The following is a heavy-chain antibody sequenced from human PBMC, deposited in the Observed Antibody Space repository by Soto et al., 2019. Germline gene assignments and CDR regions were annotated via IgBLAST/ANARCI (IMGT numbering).Heavy chain of an antibody. CDR2: IYYSGST. J-gene: IGHJ6*03. V-gene: IGHV4-59*08. CDR3: ARQLGLAYYYYMDV. Sequence: SETLSLTCTVSGGSISSYYWSWIRQPPGKGLEWIGYIYYSGSTNYNPSLRSRVTISVDTSKNQFSLKLSSVTAADTAVYYCARQLGLAYYYYMDVWGKGTTVTVSS. CDR1: GGSISSYY. D-gene: IGHD3-9*01.